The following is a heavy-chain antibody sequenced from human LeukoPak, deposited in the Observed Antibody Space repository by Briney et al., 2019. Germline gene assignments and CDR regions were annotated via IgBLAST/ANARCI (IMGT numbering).Heavy chain of an antibody. J-gene: IGHJ4*02. CDR1: GGTFSSYA. CDR2: INPNSGGT. Sequence: ASAKVSCKASGGTFSSYAISWVRQAPGQGLEWMGWINPNSGGTNYAQKFQGRVTMTRDTSISTAYMELSRLRSDDTAVYYCASPMGRYCSSTSCPDYWGQGTLVTVSS. D-gene: IGHD2-2*01. V-gene: IGHV1-2*02. CDR3: ASPMGRYCSSTSCPDY.